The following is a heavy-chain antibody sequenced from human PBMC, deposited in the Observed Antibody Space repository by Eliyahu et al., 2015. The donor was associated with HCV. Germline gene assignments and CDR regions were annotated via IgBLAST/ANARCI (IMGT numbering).Heavy chain of an antibody. CDR2: FXYSGST. CDR1: GGSISSSSYY. CDR3: ARMFDY. Sequence: QLQLQESGPGLVKPSETLSLTCTVSGGSISSSSYYWGWIRQPPGKGLEWIGSFXYSGSTYYNPSLKSRVTISVDTSKNQFSLKVRSVTAADTAVYYCARMFDYWGQGTLVTVSS. J-gene: IGHJ4*02. V-gene: IGHV4-39*07.